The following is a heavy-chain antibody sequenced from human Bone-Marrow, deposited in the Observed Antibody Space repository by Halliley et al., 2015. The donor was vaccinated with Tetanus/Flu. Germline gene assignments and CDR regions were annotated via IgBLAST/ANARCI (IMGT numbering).Heavy chain of an antibody. CDR2: ISPEDSDT. CDR3: ARRGFDSSGYYAHYDY. Sequence: GIISPEDSDTKYRPSFQGRVTISADKSINTAFLQWSSLKASDTAMYYCARRGFDSSGYYAHYDYGGQGTLVTVSS. V-gene: IGHV5-51*01. J-gene: IGHJ4*02. D-gene: IGHD3-22*01.